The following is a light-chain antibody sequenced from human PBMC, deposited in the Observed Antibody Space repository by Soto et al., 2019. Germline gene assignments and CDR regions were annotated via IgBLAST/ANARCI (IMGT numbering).Light chain of an antibody. Sequence: DIVLTQSPDSLAVSLGERATINCKSSQSVLYSSNNKNFLTWYQQKPGQPPRLLIYWASTRESGVPDRFSDSGSGTDFTLTISSLQPEDVAVYYCHQFYSTWTFGQGTKVEIK. CDR1: QSVLYSSNNKNF. CDR3: HQFYSTWT. V-gene: IGKV4-1*01. CDR2: WAS. J-gene: IGKJ1*01.